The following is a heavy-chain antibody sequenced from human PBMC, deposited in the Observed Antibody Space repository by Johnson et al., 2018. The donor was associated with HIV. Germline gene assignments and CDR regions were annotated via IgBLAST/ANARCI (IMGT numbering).Heavy chain of an antibody. CDR1: GFNFSNYA. Sequence: QVQLVESGGGVVQPGGSLRLSCAASGFNFSNYAMHWVRQAPGKGLEWVSFIYYDGTNKYYADSVKGRFTISRDNDKNSLYLQMNSLRAEDTAVYYCARDGVYSSPHDSFDIWGQGTMVTVSS. D-gene: IGHD6-13*01. V-gene: IGHV3-33*01. CDR3: ARDGVYSSPHDSFDI. J-gene: IGHJ3*02. CDR2: IYYDGTNK.